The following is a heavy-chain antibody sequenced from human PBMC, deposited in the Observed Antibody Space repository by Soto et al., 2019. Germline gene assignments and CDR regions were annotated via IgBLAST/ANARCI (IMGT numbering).Heavy chain of an antibody. CDR1: GFTSCSYA. CDR3: AKGSTITIFGVVIMLDY. D-gene: IGHD3-3*01. V-gene: IGHV3-30*18. J-gene: IGHJ4*02. CDR2: ISYDGSNK. Sequence: GGSLTVACRAGGFTSCSYALHWDSQAPGKGLEWVAVISYDGSNKYYADSVKGRFTISRDNSKNTLYLQMNSLRAEDTAVYYCAKGSTITIFGVVIMLDYWGQGTLVTVSS.